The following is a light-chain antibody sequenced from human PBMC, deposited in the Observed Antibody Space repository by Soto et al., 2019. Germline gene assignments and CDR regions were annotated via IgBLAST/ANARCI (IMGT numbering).Light chain of an antibody. CDR3: SSYTSSSTLVV. V-gene: IGLV2-14*01. CDR1: SSDVGGYNY. CDR2: EVT. Sequence: QSVLTQPASVSGSPGQSITISCTGTSSDVGGYNYVSWYQQHPGKAPKLMIYEVTNRPSGVSNRFSGSKSGNAASLTISGLQAEDEADYYGSSYTSSSTLVVFGGGTQLTV. J-gene: IGLJ2*01.